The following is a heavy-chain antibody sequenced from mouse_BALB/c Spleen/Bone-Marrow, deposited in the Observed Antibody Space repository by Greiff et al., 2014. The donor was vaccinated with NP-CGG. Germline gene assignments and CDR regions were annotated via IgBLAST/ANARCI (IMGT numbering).Heavy chain of an antibody. CDR3: ARVNYYGSFDY. CDR1: GFTFSSYA. CDR2: ISSGGST. Sequence: EVQVVESGGGLVKPGGSLKLSCAASGFTFSSYAMSWVRQTPEKRLEWVASISSGGSTYYPDSVKGRFTISRDNARNILYLQMSGLRSEDTAMYYCARVNYYGSFDYWGQGTTLTVSS. J-gene: IGHJ2*01. V-gene: IGHV5-6-5*01. D-gene: IGHD1-2*01.